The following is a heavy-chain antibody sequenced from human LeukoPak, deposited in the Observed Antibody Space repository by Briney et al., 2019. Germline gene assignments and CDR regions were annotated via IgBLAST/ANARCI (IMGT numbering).Heavy chain of an antibody. CDR1: GGSFSGYY. Sequence: SETLSLTCAAYGGSFSGYYWSWIRQPPGKGLEWIGEINHSGGTNYNPALKSRVTISVDTSKNQFSLKLSSVTAAATAVYYCASLHNLGGGYNPKIPWGQGALVTVSS. J-gene: IGHJ5*02. D-gene: IGHD5-24*01. CDR3: ASLHNLGGGYNPKIP. CDR2: INHSGGT. V-gene: IGHV4-34*01.